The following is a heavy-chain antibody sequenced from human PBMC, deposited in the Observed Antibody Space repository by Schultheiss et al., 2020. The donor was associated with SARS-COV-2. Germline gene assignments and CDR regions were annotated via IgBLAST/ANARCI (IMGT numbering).Heavy chain of an antibody. D-gene: IGHD2-2*01. J-gene: IGHJ2*01. CDR3: ARDWSLFCSSTSCYDWYFDL. Sequence: GESLKISCAASGFTFSSYGMHWVRQAPGKGLEWVAVIWYDGSNKYYADSVKGRFTISRDNSKNTLYLQMNSLRAEDTAVYYCARDWSLFCSSTSCYDWYFDLWGRGTLVTVSS. V-gene: IGHV3-33*01. CDR1: GFTFSSYG. CDR2: IWYDGSNK.